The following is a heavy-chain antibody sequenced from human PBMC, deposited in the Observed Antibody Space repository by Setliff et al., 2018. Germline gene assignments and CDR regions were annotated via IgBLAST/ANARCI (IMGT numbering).Heavy chain of an antibody. V-gene: IGHV3-7*01. D-gene: IGHD1-1*01. CDR3: AGNNYNYFNY. CDR2: IKPDGSEK. Sequence: GGSLRLSCAASGFTFSSYWMSWVRQAPGKGLEWVANIKPDGSEKYYVDSVKGRFTISRDNTGNSLYLQMNSLRAEDTAVYFCAGNNYNYFNYWGQGTLVTVSS. J-gene: IGHJ4*02. CDR1: GFTFSSYW.